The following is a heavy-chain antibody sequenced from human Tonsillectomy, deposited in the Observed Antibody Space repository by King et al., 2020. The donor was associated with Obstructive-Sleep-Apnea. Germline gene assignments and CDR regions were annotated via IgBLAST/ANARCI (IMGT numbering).Heavy chain of an antibody. CDR1: GFTFSSYS. CDR3: AIDLRYSGSYYYYYGMDV. V-gene: IGHV3-21*01. D-gene: IGHD1-26*01. J-gene: IGHJ6*02. Sequence: EQLVQSGGGLVKAGGSLRLSCAASGFTFSSYSMNWGRQAPGKGLEVGSSISSSSSYIYFADSVKGRFTISRDNAKNSLYLQMNSLRAEDTAVYYCAIDLRYSGSYYYYYGMDVWGQGTTVTVSS. CDR2: ISSSSSYI.